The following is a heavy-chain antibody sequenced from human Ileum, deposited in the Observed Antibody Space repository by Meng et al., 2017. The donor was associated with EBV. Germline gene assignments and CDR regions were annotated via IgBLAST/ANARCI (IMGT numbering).Heavy chain of an antibody. V-gene: IGHV4-61*01. J-gene: IGHJ4*02. CDR3: ARGCATAMDAG. CDR2: FYYSVTT. CDR1: GASVSISSYF. Sequence: LVRGPGRVWRSDPLSLTRTVSGASVSISSYFWSWIRTPQGKGRGRIVYFYYSVTTNDTPPLDRLVTISVATSKNQFSLQLCSVAASDTAVYYCARGCATAMDAGWGQGTLVTVSS. D-gene: IGHD5-18*01.